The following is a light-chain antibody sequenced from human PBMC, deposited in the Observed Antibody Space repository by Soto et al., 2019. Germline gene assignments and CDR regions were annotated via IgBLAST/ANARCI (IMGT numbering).Light chain of an antibody. CDR2: AAS. CDR1: QNLSSGY. J-gene: IGKJ1*01. V-gene: IGKV3-20*01. CDR3: QQYDSSPRP. Sequence: VLSLSLCTLSLTKKDRATLSCSSSQNLSSGYLAWYQQKPGQAPKILIYAASSRATGIPDRFSGSGSGTDFSLTISRLEPEDFAVYYCQQYDSSPRPVGQGGKVAIK.